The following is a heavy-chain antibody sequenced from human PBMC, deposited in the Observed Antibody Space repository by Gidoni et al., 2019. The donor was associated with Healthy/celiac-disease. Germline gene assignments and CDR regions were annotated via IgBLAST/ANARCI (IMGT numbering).Heavy chain of an antibody. Sequence: QVQLQQWGAGLLKPSETLSLTCAVYGGSFSGYYWSWIRQPPGKGLEWIGEINHSGSTNYNPSLKSRVTISVDTSKNQFSLKLSSVTAADTAVYYCARGRLLWFGENQLYYYGMDVWGQGTTVTVSS. J-gene: IGHJ6*02. D-gene: IGHD3-10*01. CDR1: GGSFSGYY. V-gene: IGHV4-34*01. CDR2: INHSGST. CDR3: ARGRLLWFGENQLYYYGMDV.